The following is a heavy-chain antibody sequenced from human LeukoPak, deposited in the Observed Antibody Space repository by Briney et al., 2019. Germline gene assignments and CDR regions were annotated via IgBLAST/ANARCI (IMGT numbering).Heavy chain of an antibody. J-gene: IGHJ5*02. CDR3: ARGARITIFGVVIKNWFDP. Sequence: PSETLSLTRAVYGGSYSGYYWSWIRQPPGKGLEGMGEINHSGSTNYNPSLKSRVTISGDTSKNQFSLKLSSVTAADTAVYYCARGARITIFGVVIKNWFDPWGQGTLVTVSS. D-gene: IGHD3-3*01. CDR2: INHSGST. V-gene: IGHV4-34*01. CDR1: GGSYSGYY.